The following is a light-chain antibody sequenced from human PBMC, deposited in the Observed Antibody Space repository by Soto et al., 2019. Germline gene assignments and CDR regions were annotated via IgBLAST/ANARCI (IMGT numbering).Light chain of an antibody. CDR1: QTIDNNH. V-gene: IGKV3-20*01. CDR2: GAS. Sequence: EIVLTQSPGTLSLSPGERATLSCRASQTIDNNHLAWYQQKPGQAPRLLFYGASTRATGIPDRFSGSGSGTDFTLTISRLEPDDFAVYYCQQYVWSPPFTFGPGNKVDIK. J-gene: IGKJ3*01. CDR3: QQYVWSPPFT.